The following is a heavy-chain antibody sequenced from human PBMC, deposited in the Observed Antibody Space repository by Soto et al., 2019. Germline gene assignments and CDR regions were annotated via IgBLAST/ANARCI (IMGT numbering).Heavy chain of an antibody. J-gene: IGHJ4*02. Sequence: SETLSLTCTVSGGSISPYYWSWIRQHPGKGLEWIGNIYYSGRTYYNPSLKSRVTISADKSMSTAYLQWSSLRASDTAMYYCASHRFGEFPFDYWGQGTLVTVSS. CDR1: GGSISPYY. V-gene: IGHV4-59*12. CDR3: ASHRFGEFPFDY. D-gene: IGHD3-10*01. CDR2: IYYSGRT.